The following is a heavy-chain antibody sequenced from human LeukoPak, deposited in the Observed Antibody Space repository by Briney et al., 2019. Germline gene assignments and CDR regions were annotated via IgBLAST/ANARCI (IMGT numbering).Heavy chain of an antibody. CDR1: GYTFTSYY. CDR3: ARSGYYYYMDV. Sequence: ASVKVSCKASGYTFTSYYMHWVRQAPGQGLEWMGMINPSGGSTSYAQKFQGRVTMTRDTSISTAYMELSRLRSDDTAVYYCARSGYYYYMDVWGKGTTVTVSS. V-gene: IGHV1-46*01. J-gene: IGHJ6*03. CDR2: INPSGGST.